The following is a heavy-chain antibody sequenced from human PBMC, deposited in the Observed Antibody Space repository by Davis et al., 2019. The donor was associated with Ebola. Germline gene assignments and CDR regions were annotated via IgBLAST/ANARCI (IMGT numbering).Heavy chain of an antibody. V-gene: IGHV1-8*03. Sequence: AASVKVSCKASGYTFTGNYIQWVRQARGQGLEWMGWMNPNSGNTGYAQKFQGRVTISRDKSTSTAYMELSSLRSEDTAVYYCARDPLWTPSGRGWFDPWGQGTLVTVSS. CDR3: ARDPLWTPSGRGWFDP. CDR1: GYTFTGNY. J-gene: IGHJ5*02. CDR2: MNPNSGNT. D-gene: IGHD2-15*01.